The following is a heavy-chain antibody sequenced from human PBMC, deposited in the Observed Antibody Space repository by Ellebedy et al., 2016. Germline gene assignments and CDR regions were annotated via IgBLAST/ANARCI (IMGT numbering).Heavy chain of an antibody. V-gene: IGHV1-46*01. CDR2: INPSGGST. D-gene: IGHD2-2*01. Sequence: ASVKVSXXASGYTFTSYYMHWVRQAPGQGLEWMGIINPSGGSTSYAQKFQGRVTMTRDTSTSTVYMELSSLRSEDTAVYYCARGRVVPAATGLNWFNPWGQGTLVTVSS. CDR1: GYTFTSYY. J-gene: IGHJ5*02. CDR3: ARGRVVPAATGLNWFNP.